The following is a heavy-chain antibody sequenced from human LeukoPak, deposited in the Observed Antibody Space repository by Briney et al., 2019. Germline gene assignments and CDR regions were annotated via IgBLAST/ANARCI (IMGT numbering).Heavy chain of an antibody. V-gene: IGHV3-33*01. CDR3: ARRIYCSGTSCYTGPDAFDV. CDR2: IWFDGSNK. D-gene: IGHD2-2*02. J-gene: IGHJ3*01. CDR1: GFAFSTYG. Sequence: GGSLRLSCAASGFAFSTYGMHWVRQAPGKGLEGVAAIWFDGSNKYYADSVKGRFTISRDNSENTLYLQMNSLRAEDTAVYYCARRIYCSGTSCYTGPDAFDVWGQGTVVTVSS.